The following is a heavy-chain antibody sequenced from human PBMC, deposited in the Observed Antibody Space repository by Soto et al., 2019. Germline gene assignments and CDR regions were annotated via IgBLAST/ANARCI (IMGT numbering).Heavy chain of an antibody. CDR2: TYYRSKWYN. Sequence: QVQLQQSGPGLVKPSQTLSVTCGISGDSVSSNSAAWNWLRQSPSRGLEWLGRTYYRSKWYNDYAVSVESRITINPDTSKNHFSLQLNFMTPEDTAVYFCARGEQYSGRIFDYWGQGTLVTVSS. CDR3: ARGEQYSGRIFDY. CDR1: GDSVSSNSAA. V-gene: IGHV6-1*01. J-gene: IGHJ4*02. D-gene: IGHD1-26*01.